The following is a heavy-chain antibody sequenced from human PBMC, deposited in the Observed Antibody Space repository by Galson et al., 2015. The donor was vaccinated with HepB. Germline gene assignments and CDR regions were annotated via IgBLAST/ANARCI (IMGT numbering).Heavy chain of an antibody. D-gene: IGHD3-3*01. CDR2: IKSKTDGGTT. CDR1: GFTFSNAW. Sequence: SLRLSCAASGFTFSNAWMNWVRQAPGKGLEWVGRIKSKTDGGTTDYAAPVKGRFTISRDDSKNTLYLQMNSLKTEDTAVYYCTTGPHRRVLRFLEWLLFWGQGTLVTVSS. CDR3: TTGPHRRVLRFLEWLLF. J-gene: IGHJ4*02. V-gene: IGHV3-15*07.